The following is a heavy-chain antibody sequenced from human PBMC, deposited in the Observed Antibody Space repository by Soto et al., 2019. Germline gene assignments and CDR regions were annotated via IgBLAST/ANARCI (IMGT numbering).Heavy chain of an antibody. CDR2: IYFRGAT. J-gene: IGHJ4*02. Sequence: SETLSLTCTVSGGSISSYYWSWIRQPPGKGLEWIGYIYFRGATNYNPSLKSRVTMSADTSKNQFSLKLNSVTAADTAVYYCARMNYYDTSGYPFDYWGQGMMVTVSS. D-gene: IGHD3-22*01. V-gene: IGHV4-59*01. CDR3: ARMNYYDTSGYPFDY. CDR1: GGSISSYY.